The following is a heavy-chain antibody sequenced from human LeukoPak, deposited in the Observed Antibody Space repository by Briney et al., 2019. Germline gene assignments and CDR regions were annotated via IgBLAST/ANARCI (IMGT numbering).Heavy chain of an antibody. CDR1: GFSLSPSGVR. Sequence: SGPTLAKPTQTLTLTCTFSGFSLSPSGVRVGWVRQPPGKALEWLALIYWNDDKRYSPSLKSRLTITKDISKNQVVLTMTNMDPVDTATYYCAHRLVYSSSSGWFDPWGEGTLVTVSS. D-gene: IGHD6-6*01. V-gene: IGHV2-5*01. CDR3: AHRLVYSSSSGWFDP. CDR2: IYWNDDK. J-gene: IGHJ5*02.